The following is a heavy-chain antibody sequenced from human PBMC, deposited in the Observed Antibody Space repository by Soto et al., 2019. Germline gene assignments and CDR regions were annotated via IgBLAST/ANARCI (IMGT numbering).Heavy chain of an antibody. CDR2: LIGSGAFT. CDR3: AKAGGGTAGRNYYRYGMDV. D-gene: IGHD1-26*01. J-gene: IGHJ6*02. CDR1: GFTFSNYA. Sequence: EVQLLQSGGGLVQPGGSLRLSCAASGFTFSNYAMNWVRQAPGKGLEWVSGLIGSGAFTYYADSIKGRFTISRDNTKNALYLQINSLRADDTAVYYWAKAGGGTAGRNYYRYGMDVWGQGTTVTVSS. V-gene: IGHV3-23*01.